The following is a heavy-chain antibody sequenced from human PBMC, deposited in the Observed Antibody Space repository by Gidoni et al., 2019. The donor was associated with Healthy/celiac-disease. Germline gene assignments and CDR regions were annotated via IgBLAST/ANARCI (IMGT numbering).Heavy chain of an antibody. V-gene: IGHV4-59*01. CDR3: ARSSISWGDNWFDP. D-gene: IGHD6-13*01. J-gene: IGHJ5*02. CDR2: IYYSGSI. Sequence: QVQLQESGPGLVKPSETLSLTCTVSGCSISSFYWSWIRQPPGKGLEWIGYIYYSGSINYNPSLKSRVTMSLDTSKNQFSLRLSSVTAADTAVYFCARSSISWGDNWFDPWGQGTLVTVSS. CDR1: GCSISSFY.